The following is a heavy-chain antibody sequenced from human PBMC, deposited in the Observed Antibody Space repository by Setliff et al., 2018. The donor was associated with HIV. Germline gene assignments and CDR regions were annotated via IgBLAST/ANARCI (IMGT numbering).Heavy chain of an antibody. V-gene: IGHV4-4*07. D-gene: IGHD5-12*01. CDR1: GGSISSYY. CDR3: ARTGDGYNFDY. Sequence: SETLSLTCSVPGGSISSYYWSWIRQPAGKGLEWIGRIFTSGHTNYNPSLESRVTMSVDTSKDQFSLKLSSVTAADTAVYYCARTGDGYNFDYWGQGTLVTVSS. J-gene: IGHJ4*02. CDR2: IFTSGHT.